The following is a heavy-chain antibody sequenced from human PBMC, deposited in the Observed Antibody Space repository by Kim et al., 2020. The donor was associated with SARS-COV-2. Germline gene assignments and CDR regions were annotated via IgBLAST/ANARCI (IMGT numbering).Heavy chain of an antibody. CDR2: INTNTGNP. V-gene: IGHV7-4-1*02. J-gene: IGHJ6*02. Sequence: ASVKVSCKASGYTFTSYAMNWVRQAPGQGLEWMGWINTNTGNPTYAQGFTGRFVFSLDTSVSTAYLQISSLKAEDTAVYYCARAQRYYDILTGYRSGYGMDVWGQGTTVTVS. CDR1: GYTFTSYA. CDR3: ARAQRYYDILTGYRSGYGMDV. D-gene: IGHD3-9*01.